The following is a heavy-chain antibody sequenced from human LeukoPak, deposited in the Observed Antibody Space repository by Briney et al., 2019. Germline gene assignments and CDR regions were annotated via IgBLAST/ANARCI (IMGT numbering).Heavy chain of an antibody. D-gene: IGHD2-8*02. CDR1: GFTFSSYS. Sequence: PGGSLRLSCGASGFTFSSYSMNWVRQAPGKGLEWVSYISGSSRNIYYPDSVRGRFTISRDNSKNTVYLQMNSLRAADTALYYCAKKPGGNYPFDYWGQGTLVTVSS. CDR2: ISGSSRNI. J-gene: IGHJ4*02. V-gene: IGHV3-48*01. CDR3: AKKPGGNYPFDY.